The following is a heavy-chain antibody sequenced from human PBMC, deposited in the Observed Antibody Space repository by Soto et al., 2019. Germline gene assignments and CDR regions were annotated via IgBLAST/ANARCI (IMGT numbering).Heavy chain of an antibody. D-gene: IGHD6-13*01. CDR1: GASISYGGYS. J-gene: IGHJ5*02. V-gene: IGHV4-30-2*01. CDR3: ARRGVRAAATNWFDP. CDR2: ISHLEST. Sequence: KTWETLSLTCTLSGASISYGGYSWSWIRQPPGKGLEWIGYISHLESTFYNPSFQSRLTLSIDRSKNQFSLKLASVTAADTAVYYCARRGVRAAATNWFDPRGQGTLVTVSS.